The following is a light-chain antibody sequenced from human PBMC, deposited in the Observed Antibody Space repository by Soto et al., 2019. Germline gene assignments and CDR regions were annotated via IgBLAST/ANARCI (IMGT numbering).Light chain of an antibody. J-gene: IGKJ5*01. CDR2: DAS. CDR1: QSVSSN. CDR3: QQHNDWPT. V-gene: IGKV3-15*01. Sequence: DIVRTPSPAPMSVSRGETGNQYIRASQSVSSNLAWYQQKPGQAPRLLIYDASTRATGIPARFSGSGSGTEFILTISSVESEDFAIYYCQQHNDWPTFERGTRLEI.